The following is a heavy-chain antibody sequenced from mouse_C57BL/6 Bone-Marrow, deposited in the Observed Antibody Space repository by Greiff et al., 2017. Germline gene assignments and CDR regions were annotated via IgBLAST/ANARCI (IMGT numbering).Heavy chain of an antibody. CDR1: GFNIKDDY. Sequence: VQLQQSGAELVRPGASVKLSCTASGFNIKDDYMHWVKQRPEQGLEWIGWIDPENGDTEYASKFQGKATITADTSSNTAYLQLSSLTSEDTAVSYCTSRGYYYDGSSSWFAYWGQGTLVTVSA. CDR2: IDPENGDT. J-gene: IGHJ3*01. D-gene: IGHD1-1*01. V-gene: IGHV14-4*01. CDR3: TSRGYYYDGSSSWFAY.